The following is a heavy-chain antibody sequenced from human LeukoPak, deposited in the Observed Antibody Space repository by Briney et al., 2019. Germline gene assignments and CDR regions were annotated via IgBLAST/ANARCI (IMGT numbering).Heavy chain of an antibody. Sequence: PSETLSLTCTVSGGSISSSSYYWGWIRQPPGKGLEWIGSIYYSGSTYYNPSLKSRVTISVDTSKNQFSLKLSSVTAADTAVYYCARGEIVVVPAAMLQPFDYWGQGTLVTVSS. J-gene: IGHJ4*02. D-gene: IGHD2-2*01. CDR3: ARGEIVVVPAAMLQPFDY. CDR2: IYYSGST. CDR1: GGSISSSSYY. V-gene: IGHV4-39*01.